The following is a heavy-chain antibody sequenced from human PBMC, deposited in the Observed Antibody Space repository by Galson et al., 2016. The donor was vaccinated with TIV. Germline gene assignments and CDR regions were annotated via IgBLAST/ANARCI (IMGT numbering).Heavy chain of an antibody. Sequence: LSLTCTVSGGSISSDIYYWAWLRQPPGKGLEWIATIYYTGSTYYNPSLRSRVSISMDTPKNQFSLKLTSVTAADTAVYYCARRTHYDSSGYSDAFDVWGQGTMVPVSS. CDR2: IYYTGST. CDR1: GGSISSDIYY. CDR3: ARRTHYDSSGYSDAFDV. D-gene: IGHD3-22*01. J-gene: IGHJ3*01. V-gene: IGHV4-39*01.